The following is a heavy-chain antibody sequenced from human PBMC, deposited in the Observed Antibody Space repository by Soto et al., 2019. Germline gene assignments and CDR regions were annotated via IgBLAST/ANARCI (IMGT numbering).Heavy chain of an antibody. CDR1: GVTLSNFG. Sequence: QVQLVESGGGVVQPGRSLRLSCAASGVTLSNFGMHWVRQAPGKGLEWVAVISRDGSTMLYADSVKGRFTISRGSSRNTLYLQMNSLRAEDTAVYHCVGEVASGYWGQGTLVTVSS. J-gene: IGHJ4*02. D-gene: IGHD2-21*01. CDR2: ISRDGSTM. CDR3: VGEVASGY. V-gene: IGHV3-30*03.